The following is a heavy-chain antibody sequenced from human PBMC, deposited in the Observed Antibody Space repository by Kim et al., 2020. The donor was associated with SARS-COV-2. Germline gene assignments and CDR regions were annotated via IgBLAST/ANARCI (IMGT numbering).Heavy chain of an antibody. CDR3: AKHPSGKYYWFDY. CDR2: ISDSGGST. V-gene: IGHV3-23*01. J-gene: IGHJ4*02. D-gene: IGHD1-26*01. Sequence: GGSLRLSCTASKFTFSSYVMSWVRQAPGKGLVWVSTISDSGGSTYYADSVRGRFTISRDNSKNTLYLQMNSLRAEDTAVYYCAKHPSGKYYWFDYWGQGTLVTVSS. CDR1: KFTFSSYV.